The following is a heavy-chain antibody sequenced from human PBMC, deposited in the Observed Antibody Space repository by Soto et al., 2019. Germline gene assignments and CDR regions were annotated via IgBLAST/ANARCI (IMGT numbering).Heavy chain of an antibody. Sequence: PGGSLGLSCSASGLPFSSYGMHWVRPAPGKGLEWVAVISYDGSNKYYADSVKGRFTISRDNSKNTLYLQMNSLRAEDTAVYYCAKDDDTAMVPGHYWGQGTLVTVSS. CDR1: GLPFSSYG. J-gene: IGHJ4*02. CDR2: ISYDGSNK. V-gene: IGHV3-30*18. D-gene: IGHD5-18*01. CDR3: AKDDDTAMVPGHY.